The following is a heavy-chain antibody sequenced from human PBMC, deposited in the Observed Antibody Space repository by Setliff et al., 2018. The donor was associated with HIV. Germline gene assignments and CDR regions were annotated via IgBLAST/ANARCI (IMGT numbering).Heavy chain of an antibody. D-gene: IGHD1-26*01. CDR1: GGSISSGGYY. CDR2: IYYSGST. V-gene: IGHV4-31*03. J-gene: IGHJ3*02. Sequence: SETLSLTCTVSGGSISSGGYYWSWIRQHPGKGLEWIGYIYYSGSTYYSPSLKSRLTISVDTSKNQFSLKLSSVTAADTAVYYCAREWELHQGGAFDIWGQGTMVTVSS. CDR3: AREWELHQGGAFDI.